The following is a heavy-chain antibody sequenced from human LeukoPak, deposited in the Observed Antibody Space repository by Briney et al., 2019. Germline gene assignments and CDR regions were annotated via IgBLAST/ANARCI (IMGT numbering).Heavy chain of an antibody. D-gene: IGHD3-16*01. J-gene: IGHJ3*02. V-gene: IGHV1-2*02. Sequence: ASVKVSFKDSVYTFTAYYMHWVRQAPAQGREWMGWINPNSGGTNYAQKFQGRVTMTRDTSISTAYMELSRLRSDDAAVYYCARGVGAFDIWGQGTMVTVSS. CDR2: INPNSGGT. CDR3: ARGVGAFDI. CDR1: VYTFTAYY.